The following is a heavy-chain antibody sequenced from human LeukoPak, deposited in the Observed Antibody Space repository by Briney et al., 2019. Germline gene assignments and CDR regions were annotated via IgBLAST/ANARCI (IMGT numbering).Heavy chain of an antibody. CDR1: GGTFSSYA. D-gene: IGHD3-9*01. V-gene: IGHV1-69*04. CDR2: IIPILSIA. Sequence: SVKVSCKASGGTFSSYAISWVRQAPGQGLEWMGRIIPILSIANYAQKFQGRVTITADKSTSTAYMELSSLRSEDTSVYYCARHRAPSFIDYWGKGTTVTVSS. CDR3: ARHRAPSFIDY. J-gene: IGHJ6*03.